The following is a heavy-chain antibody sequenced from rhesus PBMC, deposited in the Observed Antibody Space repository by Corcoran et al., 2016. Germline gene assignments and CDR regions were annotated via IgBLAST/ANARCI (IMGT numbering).Heavy chain of an antibody. Sequence: QLQLQESGPGLVKPSETLSLTCAVSGGSISSNYWSWIRQPPSKGLGWIGRISGSGGSTDYNPSLKRRVTSSTDPSKNQFSLTVSSGTAADTAVYYCARSWGSRYYFDYCGQGGLVTGSS. D-gene: IGHD4-29*01. J-gene: IGHJ4*01. CDR2: ISGSGGST. CDR3: ARSWGSRYYFDY. V-gene: IGHV4-173*01. CDR1: GGSISSNY.